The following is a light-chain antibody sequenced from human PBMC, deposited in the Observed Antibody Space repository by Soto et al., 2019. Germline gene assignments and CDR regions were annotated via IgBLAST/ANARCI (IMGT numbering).Light chain of an antibody. V-gene: IGKV1-9*01. CDR1: QDISSF. CDR2: ATS. Sequence: IPLTQSPSSLSASVGDRVTITCRASQDISSFLAWFQQKPGKAPKLLIFATSTLQSGVPSRFSGSGSGTDFTLIISNLQPEDFATYYCQQLNDFPPTFGGGTKVEIK. CDR3: QQLNDFPPT. J-gene: IGKJ4*01.